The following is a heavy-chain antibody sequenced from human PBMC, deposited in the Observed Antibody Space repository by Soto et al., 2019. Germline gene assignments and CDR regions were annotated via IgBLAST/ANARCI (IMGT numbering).Heavy chain of an antibody. V-gene: IGHV4-59*08. J-gene: IGHJ1*01. Sequence: SETLSLTCTVSGGSISSYYWSWIRQPPGKGLEWIGYIYYSGSTYYNPSLKSRVTISVDTSKNQFSLKLSSVTAADTAVYYCARSNFDYGDYQYFQHWGQGTLVTVSS. D-gene: IGHD4-17*01. CDR1: GGSISSYY. CDR2: IYYSGST. CDR3: ARSNFDYGDYQYFQH.